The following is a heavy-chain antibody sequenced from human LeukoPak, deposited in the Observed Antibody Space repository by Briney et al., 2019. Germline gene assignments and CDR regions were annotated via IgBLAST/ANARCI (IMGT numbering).Heavy chain of an antibody. CDR3: ASCQYYDFWSGYYFDY. CDR1: GGTFSSYA. Sequence: SVKVSCKASGGTFSSYAISRVRQAPGQGLEWMGGIIPIFGTANYAQKFQGRVTITTDESTSTAYMELSSLRSEDTAVYYCASCQYYDFWSGYYFDYWGQGTLVTVSS. D-gene: IGHD3-3*01. V-gene: IGHV1-69*05. CDR2: IIPIFGTA. J-gene: IGHJ4*02.